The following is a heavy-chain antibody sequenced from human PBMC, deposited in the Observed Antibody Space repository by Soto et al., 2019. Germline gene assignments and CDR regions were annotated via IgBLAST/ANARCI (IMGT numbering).Heavy chain of an antibody. V-gene: IGHV3-66*01. D-gene: IGHD1-1*01. CDR2: IFSNGDT. J-gene: IGHJ4*02. CDR3: ARDGTYNWV. Sequence: ELQLVASGGGLVQPGGSLRLSVAASGFTVSNNYVRWVGQVQGKGLEWVSLIFSNGDTRYADSVKGRFTISRDSSSNTLYLQMNSLRVEDTAVYYCARDGTYNWVGGQGIHVTVSS. CDR1: GFTVSNNY.